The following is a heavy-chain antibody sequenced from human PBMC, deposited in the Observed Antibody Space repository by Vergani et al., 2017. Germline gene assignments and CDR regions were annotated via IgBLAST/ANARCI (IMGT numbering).Heavy chain of an antibody. CDR3: ARAQRYGGLVPPGD. CDR1: GGSISSYY. Sequence: QLQLQESGPGLVKPSETLSLTCTVSGGSISSYYWSWIRQPPGKGLEWIGYIYYSGSTNYNPSLKSRVTISVDTSKNLSSVKLSSVTAADTAVYYCARAQRYGGLVPPGDWGQGTLVTVSS. V-gene: IGHV4-59*01. J-gene: IGHJ4*02. CDR2: IYYSGST. D-gene: IGHD3/OR15-3a*01.